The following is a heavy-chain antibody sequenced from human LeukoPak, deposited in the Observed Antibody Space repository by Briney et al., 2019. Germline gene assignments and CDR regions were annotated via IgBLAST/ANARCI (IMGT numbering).Heavy chain of an antibody. CDR3: ARGGRGLRYFDWLLYFDY. D-gene: IGHD3-9*01. Sequence: SETLSLTCAVYGGSFSGYYWSWIRQPPGKGLEWIGEINHSGGTNYNPSLKSRVTISVDTSKNQFSLKLSSVTAADTAVYYCARGGRGLRYFDWLLYFDYWGQGTLVTVSS. CDR1: GGSFSGYY. J-gene: IGHJ4*02. V-gene: IGHV4-34*01. CDR2: INHSGGT.